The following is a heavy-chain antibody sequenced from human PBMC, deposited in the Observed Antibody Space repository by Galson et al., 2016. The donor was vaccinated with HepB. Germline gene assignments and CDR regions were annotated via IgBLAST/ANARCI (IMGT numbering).Heavy chain of an antibody. Sequence: SLRLSCAASGFTFTTYYMGWVRQAPGQGLEWVANIDQDGNARFYVDSVKGRLTNSRDNAKNSVSLQMDSLRVEDTAVYYCARWNFAFDSWGPGALVTVSS. V-gene: IGHV3-7*01. D-gene: IGHD1-1*01. CDR3: ARWNFAFDS. CDR1: GFTFTTYY. CDR2: IDQDGNAR. J-gene: IGHJ4*02.